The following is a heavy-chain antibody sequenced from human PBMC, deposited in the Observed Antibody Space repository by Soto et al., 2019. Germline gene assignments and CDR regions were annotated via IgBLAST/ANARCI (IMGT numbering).Heavy chain of an antibody. Sequence: SETLSLTCSVYGGSFSGYYWSWIRQPPGKGLEWIGEINHSGSTNYNPSLKSRVTISVDTSKNQFSLKLSSVTAADTAVYYCARDGRAAAGTDFDYWGQGTLVTVSS. V-gene: IGHV4-34*01. CDR1: GGSFSGYY. D-gene: IGHD6-13*01. CDR3: ARDGRAAAGTDFDY. J-gene: IGHJ4*02. CDR2: INHSGST.